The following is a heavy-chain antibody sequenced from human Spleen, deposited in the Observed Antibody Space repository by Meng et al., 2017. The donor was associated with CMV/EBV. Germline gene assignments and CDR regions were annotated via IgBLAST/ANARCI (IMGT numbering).Heavy chain of an antibody. J-gene: IGHJ5*02. V-gene: IGHV3-30*02. CDR2: IRYDGSNT. CDR1: GFTFSSYG. D-gene: IGHD3-16*01. CDR3: ARGIGVTPVDP. Sequence: GESLKISCAASGFTFSSYGMHWVRQAPGKGLEWVAFIRYDGSNTYYADSVKGRFTISRDNAKNTLYLQMNSLRAEDTAVYYFARGIGVTPVDPWGQGTLVTVSS.